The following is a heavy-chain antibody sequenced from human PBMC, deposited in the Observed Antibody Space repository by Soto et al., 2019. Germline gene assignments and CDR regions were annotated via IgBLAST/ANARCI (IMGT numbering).Heavy chain of an antibody. D-gene: IGHD2-8*01. CDR1: GFTFSSYA. V-gene: IGHV3-23*01. CDR3: AKLGFVLMELYYFHQ. Sequence: PWGSLRLSGTASGFTFSSYAMSWFRRAPGKELEWVSTISGNSGKTNYAESVKGRFSISRDNSKNTVHLQLDSLRAEDTAVYFCAKLGFVLMELYYFHQWGHGTLVTVSS. J-gene: IGHJ4*01. CDR2: ISGNSGKT.